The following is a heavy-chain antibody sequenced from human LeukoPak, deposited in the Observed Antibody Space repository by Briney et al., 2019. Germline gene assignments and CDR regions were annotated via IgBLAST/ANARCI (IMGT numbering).Heavy chain of an antibody. D-gene: IGHD2-21*02. CDR2: ISYGGSNK. V-gene: IGHV3-30*18. J-gene: IGHJ4*02. Sequence: GGSLRLSCAASGFTFSSYGMHWVRQAPGKGLEWVAVISYGGSNKYYADSVKGRFTISRDNSKNTLYLQMNSLRAEDTAVYYCAKVDQLVVVTGFDYWGQGTLVTVSS. CDR3: AKVDQLVVVTGFDY. CDR1: GFTFSSYG.